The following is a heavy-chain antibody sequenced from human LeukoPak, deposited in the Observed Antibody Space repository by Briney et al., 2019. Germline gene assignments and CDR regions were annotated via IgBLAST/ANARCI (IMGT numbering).Heavy chain of an antibody. CDR1: GFTLSSYA. Sequence: GGSLRLSCATSGFTLSSYAMNWVRQAPGKGLEWVSGITGSSDKTFYADSVKGRFTISRDSSKNTMYLQMNSLRGEDPAVYYCAKDLSSSWQIDYWGQGTLVTVSS. V-gene: IGHV3-23*01. J-gene: IGHJ4*02. D-gene: IGHD6-13*01. CDR3: AKDLSSSWQIDY. CDR2: ITGSSDKT.